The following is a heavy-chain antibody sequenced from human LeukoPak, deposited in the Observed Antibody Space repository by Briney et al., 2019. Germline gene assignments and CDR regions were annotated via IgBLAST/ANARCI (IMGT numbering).Heavy chain of an antibody. V-gene: IGHV1-2*02. J-gene: IGHJ4*02. CDR3: ARDLRTLGVRYYFDY. CDR2: INPNSGGT. CDR1: GYTFTGYC. Sequence: ASVKVSCKASGYTFTGYCMHRVRQAPGQGLEWMGWINPNSGGTNYAQKFQGRVTMTRDTSISTAYMELSRLRSDDTAVYYCARDLRTLGVRYYFDYWGQGTLVTVSS. D-gene: IGHD4-17*01.